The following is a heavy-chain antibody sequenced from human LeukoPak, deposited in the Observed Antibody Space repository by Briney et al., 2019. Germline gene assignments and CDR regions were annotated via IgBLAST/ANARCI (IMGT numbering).Heavy chain of an antibody. V-gene: IGHV3-30*04. J-gene: IGHJ3*01. Sequence: GGSLRLSCTGSGFTFSYHALHWVRQAPGKGLQWLTVISYDGRNEYYADSVTGRFTISGDNSKNTVFLQLNSLRVEDAAIYYCARGEAYYNKNGLPGAALDFWGLGTLVTVSS. CDR1: GFTFSYHA. CDR2: ISYDGRNE. CDR3: ARGEAYYNKNGLPGAALDF. D-gene: IGHD3-10*01.